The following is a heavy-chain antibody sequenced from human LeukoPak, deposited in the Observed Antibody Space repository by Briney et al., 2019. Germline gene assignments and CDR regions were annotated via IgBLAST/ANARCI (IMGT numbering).Heavy chain of an antibody. CDR1: GGSISSGGYY. J-gene: IGHJ6*03. Sequence: PSQTLSLTCTASGGSISSGGYYWSWIRQHPGKGLEWIGYIYYSGSTYYNPSLKSRVTISVDTSKNQFSLKLSSVTAADTAVYYCARDTPRRIGVVVPGLMDVWGKGTTVTVSS. D-gene: IGHD2-2*01. CDR3: ARDTPRRIGVVVPGLMDV. V-gene: IGHV4-31*03. CDR2: IYYSGST.